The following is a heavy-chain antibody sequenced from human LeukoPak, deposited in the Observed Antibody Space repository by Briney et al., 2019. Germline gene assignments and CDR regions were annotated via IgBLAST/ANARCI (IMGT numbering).Heavy chain of an antibody. V-gene: IGHV4-59*01. CDR2: IHSSGRT. Sequence: SETLSLTCTVSGDSSSSYYWSWSRQPPGKKLEWIGYIHSSGRTNYNPSLKSRVTMSVDTSKNQFSLKLSSVTAADTAVYYCVRGGGYLPDYWGQGTLVTVSS. D-gene: IGHD5-12*01. CDR3: VRGGGYLPDY. CDR1: GDSSSSYY. J-gene: IGHJ4*02.